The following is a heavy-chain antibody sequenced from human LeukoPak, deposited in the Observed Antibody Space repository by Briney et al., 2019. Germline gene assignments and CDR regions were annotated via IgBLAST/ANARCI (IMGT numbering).Heavy chain of an antibody. J-gene: IGHJ6*02. CDR2: IIPIFGTA. CDR1: GGTFSSYA. D-gene: IGHD5-24*01. Sequence: SVKVSCKASGGTFSSYAISWVRQAPGQGLEWMGGIIPIFGTANYAQKFQGRVTITADESTSTAYMELSSLRSEDTAVYYCARLRWLQSYDYYFGMDVWGQGTTVTVSS. V-gene: IGHV1-69*13. CDR3: ARLRWLQSYDYYFGMDV.